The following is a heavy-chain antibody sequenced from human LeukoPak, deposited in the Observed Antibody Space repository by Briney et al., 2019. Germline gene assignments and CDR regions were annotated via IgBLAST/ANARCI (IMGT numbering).Heavy chain of an antibody. Sequence: PGGSLKLSCVGSGFTFSSYWMTWVRQAPGKGLEWVANIKQDGGEKYYVDSVKGRFTISRDNSKNTLYLQMNSLRAEDTSVYYCATVRGGSGTYYNDYWGQGTLVTVSS. V-gene: IGHV3-7*01. CDR2: IKQDGGEK. D-gene: IGHD3-10*01. CDR3: ATVRGGSGTYYNDY. CDR1: GFTFSSYW. J-gene: IGHJ4*02.